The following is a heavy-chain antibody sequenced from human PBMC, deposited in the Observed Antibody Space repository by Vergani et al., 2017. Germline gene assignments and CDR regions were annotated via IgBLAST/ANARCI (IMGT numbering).Heavy chain of an antibody. V-gene: IGHV1-2*02. CDR2: INPNSGGT. J-gene: IGHJ3*02. CDR1: GYTFTGYY. D-gene: IGHD2-21*02. Sequence: QVQLVQPGAEVKKPGASVKVSCKASGYTFTGYYMHWVRQAPGQGLEWMGWINPNSGGTNYAQKFQGRVTMTRDTSISTAYMELSRLRSDDTAVYYCARDTERAATADAFDIWGQGTMVTVSS. CDR3: ARDTERAATADAFDI.